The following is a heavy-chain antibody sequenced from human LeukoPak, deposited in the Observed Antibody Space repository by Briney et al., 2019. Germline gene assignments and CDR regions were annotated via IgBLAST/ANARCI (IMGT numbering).Heavy chain of an antibody. J-gene: IGHJ4*02. V-gene: IGHV1-18*01. CDR3: ARLTRDDSSGYYYGY. CDR2: ISAYNGNT. Sequence: GASVKVSCKASGYTFTSYGINWVRQAPGQGLEWMGWISAYNGNTNYAQKLQGRVTMTTGTSTSTAYMELRSLRSDDTAVYYCARLTRDDSSGYYYGYWGQGTLVTVSS. CDR1: GYTFTSYG. D-gene: IGHD3-22*01.